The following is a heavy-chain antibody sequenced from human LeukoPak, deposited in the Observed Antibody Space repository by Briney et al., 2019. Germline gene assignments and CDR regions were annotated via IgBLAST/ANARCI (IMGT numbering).Heavy chain of an antibody. J-gene: IGHJ6*03. CDR2: IKQDGSER. D-gene: IGHD3-3*02. Sequence: RGSLRLSCAPPLFTFDDDGMSTVCEAPGKGLEWVANIKQDGSERYYVDSVKGRFTISRDNAKNSVYLQMNSLRAEETVVYYCARDGISSYYYMDVWGKGTTVTVSS. CDR1: LFTFDDDG. V-gene: IGHV3-7*01. CDR3: ARDGISSYYYMDV.